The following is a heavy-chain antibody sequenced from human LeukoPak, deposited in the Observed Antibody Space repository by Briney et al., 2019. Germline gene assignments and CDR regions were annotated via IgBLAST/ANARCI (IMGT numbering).Heavy chain of an antibody. D-gene: IGHD6-6*01. CDR2: IYHSGST. CDR3: ARVPRGSPVYYFDY. Sequence: SETLSLTCTVSGGSISSYYWSWIRQPPGKGLEWIGYIYHSGSTNYNPSLKSRVTISVDTSKNQFSLKLSSVTAADTAVYYCARVPRGSPVYYFDYWGQGTLVTVSS. CDR1: GGSISSYY. J-gene: IGHJ4*02. V-gene: IGHV4-59*01.